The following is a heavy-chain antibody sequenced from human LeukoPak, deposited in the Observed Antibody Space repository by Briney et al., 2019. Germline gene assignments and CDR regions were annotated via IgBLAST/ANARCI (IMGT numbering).Heavy chain of an antibody. CDR1: GGSFSGYY. D-gene: IGHD2-21*01. Sequence: PSETLSLTCAAYGGSFSGYYWSWIRQPPGKGLEWIGEINHSGSTNYNPSLKSRVTISVDTSKNQFSLKLSSVTAADTAVYYCARRTYSFDFWGQGILVTVSS. CDR2: INHSGST. CDR3: ARRTYSFDF. V-gene: IGHV4-34*01. J-gene: IGHJ4*02.